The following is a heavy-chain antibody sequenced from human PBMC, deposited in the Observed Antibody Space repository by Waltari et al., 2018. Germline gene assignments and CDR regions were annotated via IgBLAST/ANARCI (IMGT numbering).Heavy chain of an antibody. CDR1: GFTFSSYA. D-gene: IGHD2-21*01. Sequence: EAQLLESGGGLVQPGGSLRLSCAASGFTFSSYAMNWVRQIPGKGLEWVSGSSGTGTMTYYADSVKGRFTVSRDLSKNTLYLQMNNLRAEDTAVYYCARGIDEGIDYWVQGTLVTVSS. J-gene: IGHJ4*02. V-gene: IGHV3-23*01. CDR2: SSGTGTMT. CDR3: ARGIDEGIDY.